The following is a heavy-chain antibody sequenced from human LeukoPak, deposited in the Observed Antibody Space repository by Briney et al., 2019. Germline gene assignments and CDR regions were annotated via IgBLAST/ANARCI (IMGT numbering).Heavy chain of an antibody. V-gene: IGHV4-38-2*01. J-gene: IGHJ4*02. D-gene: IGHD6-19*01. CDR2: IYHSGST. Sequence: WETLSLTCAVSGYSISSGYYWGWIRQPPGKGLEWIGSIYHSGSTYYNPSLKSRVTISVDTSKNQFSLKLSSVTAADTAVYYCARSKIAVAAPFDYWGQGTLVTVSS. CDR3: ARSKIAVAAPFDY. CDR1: GYSISSGYY.